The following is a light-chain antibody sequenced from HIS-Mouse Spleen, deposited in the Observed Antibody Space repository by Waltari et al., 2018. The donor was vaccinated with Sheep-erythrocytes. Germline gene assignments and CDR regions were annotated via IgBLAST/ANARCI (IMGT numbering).Light chain of an antibody. V-gene: IGLV2-23*01. CDR2: EGS. Sequence: QSALTQPASVSGSPGQSITISCPGTSSAVGIYNLVSWYQQHPGKAPKLMIYEGSKRPSGVSNRFSGSKSGNTASLTISGLQAEDEADYYCCSYAGSSTPWVFGGGTKLTVL. CDR3: CSYAGSSTPWV. CDR1: SSAVGIYNL. J-gene: IGLJ3*02.